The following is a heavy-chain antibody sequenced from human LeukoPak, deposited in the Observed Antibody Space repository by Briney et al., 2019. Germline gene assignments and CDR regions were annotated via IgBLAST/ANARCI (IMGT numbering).Heavy chain of an antibody. J-gene: IGHJ4*02. CDR2: IRYDGSNK. CDR1: GFTFSSYG. CDR3: AKDRALVLGTLFDY. Sequence: GGSLRLSCAASGFTFSSYGMHWVRQAPGKGLEWVAFIRYDGSNKYYADSVKGPFTISRDNSKNTLYLQMNSLRAEDTAVYYCAKDRALVLGTLFDYWGQGTLVTVSS. D-gene: IGHD6-6*01. V-gene: IGHV3-30*02.